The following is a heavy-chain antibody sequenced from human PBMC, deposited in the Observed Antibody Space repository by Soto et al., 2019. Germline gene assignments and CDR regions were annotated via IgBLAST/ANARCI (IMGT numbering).Heavy chain of an antibody. CDR2: ISFDGTKK. CDR3: AKDAYYYDSSGYYRAYFDY. J-gene: IGHJ4*02. D-gene: IGHD3-22*01. V-gene: IGHV3-30*18. Sequence: QVQLVESGGGVVQPGRSLRLSCAASGFTFSNYGMHWVRQAPGKGLEWVAVISFDGTKKYYADSVKGRFTISRDNSKNTLFLQMNSLRAEDTALYYCAKDAYYYDSSGYYRAYFDYWGQGTLVTVSS. CDR1: GFTFSNYG.